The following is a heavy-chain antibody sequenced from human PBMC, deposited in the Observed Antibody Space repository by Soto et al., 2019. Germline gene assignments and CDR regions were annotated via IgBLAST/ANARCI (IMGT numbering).Heavy chain of an antibody. V-gene: IGHV3-13*01. J-gene: IGHJ6*02. D-gene: IGHD2-2*01. CDR3: VKYCTRTSCSHFYAMDV. CDR2: IGTGGDT. Sequence: PGGSLRLSCAASGFTLRNYDMYWVRQVTGEGLEWVSGIGTGGDTHYSGSVKGRFTISRENAQNSLFLQMDSLRAGDAAAYYCVKYCTRTSCSHFYAMDVWGQGTTVTVSS. CDR1: GFTLRNYD.